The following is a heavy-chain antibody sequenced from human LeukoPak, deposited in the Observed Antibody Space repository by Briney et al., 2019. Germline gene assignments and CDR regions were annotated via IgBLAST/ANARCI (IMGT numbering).Heavy chain of an antibody. D-gene: IGHD2-21*02. Sequence: EASVKVSCKASGYTFTSYAMNWVRQAPGQGLEWMGWINTNTGNPTYAQGFTGRFVFSLDTSVSTAYLQISSLKAEDTAVYYCARVVGCGGDCCSGISDYWGQGTLVTVSS. CDR3: ARVVGCGGDCCSGISDY. CDR2: INTNTGNP. CDR1: GYTFTSYA. V-gene: IGHV7-4-1*02. J-gene: IGHJ4*02.